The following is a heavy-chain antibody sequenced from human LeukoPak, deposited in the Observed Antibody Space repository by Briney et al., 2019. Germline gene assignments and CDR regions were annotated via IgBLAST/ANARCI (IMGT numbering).Heavy chain of an antibody. J-gene: IGHJ2*01. D-gene: IGHD2-15*01. V-gene: IGHV3-74*01. Sequence: PGESLRLSCAASGFTFSSYWRHWIRQAPGKGLVWVAHINCDESITDYADSMKGRFIIFRDNTKNILYLQMNSLRAEDTAVYYCVRVRLVEDLSHGKFDLWGRGTLVTVSS. CDR3: VRVRLVEDLSHGKFDL. CDR1: GFTFSSYW. CDR2: INCDESIT.